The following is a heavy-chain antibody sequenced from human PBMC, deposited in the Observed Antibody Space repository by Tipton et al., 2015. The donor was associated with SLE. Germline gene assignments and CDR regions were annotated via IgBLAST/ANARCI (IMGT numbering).Heavy chain of an antibody. V-gene: IGHV4-59*12. J-gene: IGHJ4*02. CDR3: ARDRGGFCSGANCYGLAY. CDR1: GWSF. CDR2: FHYSGRT. Sequence: TLSLTCAVSGWSFWNWLRQPPGKGLEWIGYFHYSGRTNYNPSLKSRVNISVDTSKKQFSLRLSSVTAADTAVYYCARDRGGFCSGANCYGLAYWGQGTLVTVSS. D-gene: IGHD2-15*01.